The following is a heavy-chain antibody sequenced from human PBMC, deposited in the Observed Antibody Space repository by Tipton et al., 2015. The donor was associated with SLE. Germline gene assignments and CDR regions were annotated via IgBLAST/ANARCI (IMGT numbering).Heavy chain of an antibody. CDR2: SNPSGST. CDR3: VRLELPATKADY. V-gene: IGHV4-34*01. CDR1: GGSFSGYY. Sequence: TLSLTCAVYGGSFSGYYWSWIRQPPGKGLEWIGESNPSGSTNYNPSLKSRVTISVDTSKNQFSLKLSSVTAADTAVYYCVRLELPATKADYWGPGTLVTVSS. D-gene: IGHD5-24*01. J-gene: IGHJ4*02.